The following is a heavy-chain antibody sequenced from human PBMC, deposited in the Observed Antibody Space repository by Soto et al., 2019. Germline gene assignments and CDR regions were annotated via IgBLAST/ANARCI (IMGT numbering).Heavy chain of an antibody. CDR1: GASISSNNW. J-gene: IGHJ4*02. V-gene: IGHV4-4*02. CDR3: AKDGSGHPYYSDN. Sequence: QVQLQESGPGLVKPSGTLSLTCVVSGASISSNNWWSWVRQPPGKGLEWIGEIYHSGTTSYNPSLKSRVTMSVDKSKNQFSLKVTSVNAEDTAVYFCAKDGSGHPYYSDNWGQGTLVTVSS. CDR2: IYHSGTT. D-gene: IGHD2-15*01.